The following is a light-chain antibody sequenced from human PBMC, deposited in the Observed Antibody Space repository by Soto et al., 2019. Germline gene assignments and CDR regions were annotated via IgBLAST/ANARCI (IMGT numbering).Light chain of an antibody. CDR3: NSFRVNRLYV. J-gene: IGLJ1*01. CDR1: SSDVGGYNA. CDR2: EVT. Sequence: QSVLTQPASVSGSPGQTITISCTGTSSDVGGYNAVSWYQHRPGKAPKLIIYEVTHRPAGISDRFSASKSGNTAPLTISGLQAEDEGDYYCNSFRVNRLYVFGTGTKVTVL. V-gene: IGLV2-14*01.